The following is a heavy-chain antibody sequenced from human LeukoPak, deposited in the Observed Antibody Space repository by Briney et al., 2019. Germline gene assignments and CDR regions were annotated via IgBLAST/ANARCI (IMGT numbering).Heavy chain of an antibody. CDR2: ISAYNGNT. V-gene: IGHV1-18*01. Sequence: ASVKVSCKTSGYTFTGYGISWVRQAPGQGLEWMGWISAYNGNTNYAQKLQGRVTMTTDTSTSTAYMELSSLRSEDTAVYYCARGLYSSSWYPLGYYYYMDVWGKGTTVTVSS. CDR1: GYTFTGYG. J-gene: IGHJ6*03. D-gene: IGHD6-13*01. CDR3: ARGLYSSSWYPLGYYYYMDV.